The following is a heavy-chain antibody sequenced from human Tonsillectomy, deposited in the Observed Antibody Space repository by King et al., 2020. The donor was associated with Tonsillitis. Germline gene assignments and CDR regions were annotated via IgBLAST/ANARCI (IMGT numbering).Heavy chain of an antibody. J-gene: IGHJ4*02. V-gene: IGHV4-34*01. CDR2: INHSGST. CDR1: GGSFSGYY. CDR3: ARATAFDY. D-gene: IGHD4-17*01. Sequence: VQLQQWGAGLLKPSETLSLTCAVYGGSFSGYYWSWIRQPPGKGLEWIGEINHSGSTNYNPSLKSRVTISVDTSKNQFSLKLSSVTAADTAVYYCARATAFDYWGQGTLVTVSS.